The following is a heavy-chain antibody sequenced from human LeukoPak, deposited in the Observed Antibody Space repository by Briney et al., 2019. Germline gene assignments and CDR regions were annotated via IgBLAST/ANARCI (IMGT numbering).Heavy chain of an antibody. CDR2: ISSSSSTI. J-gene: IGHJ3*02. Sequence: GPLRLSSAASGFPFSSYSMNWGRRAPGKGVAWVSYISSSSSTIYYADSVKGGFTISRDNAKNSLYLQMNSLRAEDTAVYYCANDGDAFDIWGQGTMVTVSS. D-gene: IGHD1-1*01. V-gene: IGHV3-48*01. CDR3: ANDGDAFDI. CDR1: GFPFSSYS.